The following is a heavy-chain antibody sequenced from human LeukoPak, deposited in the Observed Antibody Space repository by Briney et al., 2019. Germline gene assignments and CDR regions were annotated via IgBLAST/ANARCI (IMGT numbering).Heavy chain of an antibody. CDR3: AKDLWGYSSSKGGAFDI. Sequence: PGRSLRLSCAASGFTFDDYATHWVRQAPGKGLEWVSGISWNSGSIGYADSVKGRFTISRDNAKNSLYLQMNSLRAEDTALYYCAKDLWGYSSSKGGAFDIWGQGTMVTVSS. D-gene: IGHD6-13*01. CDR2: ISWNSGSI. V-gene: IGHV3-9*01. CDR1: GFTFDDYA. J-gene: IGHJ3*02.